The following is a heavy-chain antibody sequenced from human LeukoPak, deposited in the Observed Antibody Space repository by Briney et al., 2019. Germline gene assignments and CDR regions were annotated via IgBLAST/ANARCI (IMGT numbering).Heavy chain of an antibody. CDR3: ARVLGTDEGADY. CDR2: ISSSSGTI. V-gene: IGHV3-48*01. J-gene: IGHJ4*02. Sequence: GGSLRLSCAASGFTFSSYSMNWIREAPGKGLEWVSYISSSSGTIYYAVSVKGRFTISRDNAKTSLFLQMDSLRAEDTAVYYCARVLGTDEGADYWGQGTLVTVSS. D-gene: IGHD1-7*01. CDR1: GFTFSSYS.